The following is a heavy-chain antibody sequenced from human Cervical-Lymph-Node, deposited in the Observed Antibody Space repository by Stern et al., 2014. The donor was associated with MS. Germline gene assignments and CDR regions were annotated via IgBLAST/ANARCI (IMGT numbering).Heavy chain of an antibody. CDR3: TRDGMYCSGETCYSLAFEI. CDR2: IRSNSNGGME. CDR1: GFTFGGHA. Sequence: EVQLVESGGGLVKPGRSLRLSCTASGFTFGGHALSWFRQAPGQVLEYIASIRSNSNGGMEEDADSGKGRLSIARDDSKSTAYLQMNSLETGDSARYYCTRDGMYCSGETCYSLAFEIWGQGTLVIVSS. J-gene: IGHJ3*02. V-gene: IGHV3-49*05. D-gene: IGHD2-15*01.